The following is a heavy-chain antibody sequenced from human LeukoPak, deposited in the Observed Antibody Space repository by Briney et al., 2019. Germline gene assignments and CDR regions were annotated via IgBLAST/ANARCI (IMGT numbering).Heavy chain of an antibody. J-gene: IGHJ4*02. CDR2: INHSGST. Sequence: PSETLSLTCAVYGGSFSGYYWSWIRQPPGKGLEWIGEINHSGSTNYNPSLKSRVTISVDTSKNQFSLKLSSVTAEDTAVYYCARDSLLLYVDTAMVPLDYWGQGTLVTVSS. CDR3: ARDSLLLYVDTAMVPLDY. D-gene: IGHD5-18*01. V-gene: IGHV4-34*01. CDR1: GGSFSGYY.